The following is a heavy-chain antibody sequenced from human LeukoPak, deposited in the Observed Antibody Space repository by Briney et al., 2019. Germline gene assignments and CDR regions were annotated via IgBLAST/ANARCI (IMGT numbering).Heavy chain of an antibody. Sequence: ASVKVSCKASGYTFTGYYMHWVRQAPGQGLEWMGWINPNSGGTNYAQKFQGRVTMTRDTSISTAYMELSRLRSDDTAVYYCAREQEADTYYSSPDAFDIWGQGTVVTVSS. D-gene: IGHD6-13*01. V-gene: IGHV1-2*02. CDR2: INPNSGGT. CDR3: AREQEADTYYSSPDAFDI. CDR1: GYTFTGYY. J-gene: IGHJ3*02.